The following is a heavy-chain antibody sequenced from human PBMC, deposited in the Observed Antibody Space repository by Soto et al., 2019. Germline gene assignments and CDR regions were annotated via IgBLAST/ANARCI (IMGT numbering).Heavy chain of an antibody. V-gene: IGHV1-69*12. CDR3: ALGTYVVSTSSPAYCFDR. CDR1: GRTFSAYA. Sequence: QVQLVQSASEVRKPGSSVTVSCKTSGRTFSAYAINWVRQAPGQGLEWMGGIITIFGAPWYAEKFHGRVMITAGEYTNTADMELSSLRSEDTAVYYCALGTYVVSTSSPAYCFDRWGRGTLVTVSS. CDR2: IITIFGAP. D-gene: IGHD3-16*01. J-gene: IGHJ5*02.